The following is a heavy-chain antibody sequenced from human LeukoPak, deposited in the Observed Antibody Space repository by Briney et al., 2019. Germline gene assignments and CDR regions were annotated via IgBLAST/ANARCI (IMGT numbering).Heavy chain of an antibody. D-gene: IGHD6-19*01. Sequence: PSETLSLTCTVSGYSISSGYYWGWIRQPPGKGLEWIGSIYHSGSTYYNPSLKSRVTISVDTSKNQFSLKLSSVTAADTAMYYCARPRGAGWSFDIWGQGTMVTVSS. V-gene: IGHV4-38-2*02. CDR1: GYSISSGYY. CDR3: ARPRGAGWSFDI. CDR2: IYHSGST. J-gene: IGHJ3*02.